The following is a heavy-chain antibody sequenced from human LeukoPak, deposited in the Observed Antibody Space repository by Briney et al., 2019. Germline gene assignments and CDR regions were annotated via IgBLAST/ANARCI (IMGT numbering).Heavy chain of an antibody. J-gene: IGHJ4*02. CDR3: AREGYSSAWGFFDY. CDR1: GFTFSTYE. V-gene: IGHV3-48*03. Sequence: GGSLRLSCAASGFTFSTYEMNWVRQAPGKGLEWVSYISSSGSPIYYADSVKGRFTISRDNAKNSLSLQMNSLRAEDTAVYYCAREGYSSAWGFFDYWGQGILDTVSS. CDR2: ISSSGSPI. D-gene: IGHD6-25*01.